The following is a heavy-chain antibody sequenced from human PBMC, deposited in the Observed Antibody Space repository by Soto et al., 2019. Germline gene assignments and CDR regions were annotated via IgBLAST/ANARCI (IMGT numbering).Heavy chain of an antibody. D-gene: IGHD7-27*01. V-gene: IGHV4-59*01. CDR1: GGSISSYY. CDR2: IYYIGST. CDR3: ARGWGVYFHH. J-gene: IGHJ1*01. Sequence: QVQLQESGPGLVKPSETLSLTCTVSGGSISSYYWSWIRQPPGKGLEWIAYIYYIGSTNYNPSLKSRVTISVDTSKNQFSLKLSSVTAADTAVYYCARGWGVYFHHWGQGTLVTVSS.